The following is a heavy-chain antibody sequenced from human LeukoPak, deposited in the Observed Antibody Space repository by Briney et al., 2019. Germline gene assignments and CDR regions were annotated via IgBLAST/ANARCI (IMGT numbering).Heavy chain of an antibody. V-gene: IGHV1-2*02. CDR1: GYTFTGYY. D-gene: IGHD3-22*01. J-gene: IGHJ4*02. CDR3: ATEPPYDSSGYYFQFDY. CDR2: INPNSGGT. Sequence: ASVEVSCKASGYTFTGYYMHWVRQAPGRGLEWMGWINPNSGGTNYAQKFQGRVTMTRDTSISTAYMELSRLRSDDTAVYYCATEPPYDSSGYYFQFDYWGQGTLVTVSS.